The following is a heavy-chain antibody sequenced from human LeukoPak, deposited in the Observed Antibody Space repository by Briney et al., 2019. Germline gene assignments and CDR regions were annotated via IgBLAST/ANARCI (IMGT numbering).Heavy chain of an antibody. D-gene: IGHD3-10*01. CDR3: ARRDYYGSGSSHHYYMDV. Sequence: PGGSLRLSCAASGFTFSDYYMSWIRQAPGKGLKWVSYISSSGSTIYYADSVKGRFTISRDNAKNSLYLQMNSLRAEDTAVYYCARRDYYGSGSSHHYYMDVWGKGTTVTVSS. J-gene: IGHJ6*03. V-gene: IGHV3-11*01. CDR2: ISSSGSTI. CDR1: GFTFSDYY.